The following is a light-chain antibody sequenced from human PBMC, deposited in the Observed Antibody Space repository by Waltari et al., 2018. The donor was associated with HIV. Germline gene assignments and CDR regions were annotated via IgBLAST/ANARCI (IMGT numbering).Light chain of an antibody. CDR3: QVWDRSSDHVL. CDR1: NFGSKT. CDR2: EDS. J-gene: IGLJ2*01. Sequence: SYVLTQAPSVSVAPGQTARITCGGHNFGSKTVHWYQQKPGQAPVLVGYEDSDRPSGIPERFSGSNSGNTATLTISRVEAGDEADYYCQVWDRSSDHVLFGGGTKLTVL. V-gene: IGLV3-21*02.